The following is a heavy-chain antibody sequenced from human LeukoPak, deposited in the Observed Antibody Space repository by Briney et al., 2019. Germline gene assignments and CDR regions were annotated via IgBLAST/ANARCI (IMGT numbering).Heavy chain of an antibody. CDR3: ARVLFFDPLDAFDI. CDR1: GGSISSGGYS. V-gene: IGHV4-30-4*07. Sequence: SETLSLTCAVSGGSISSGGYSWSWIRQPPGKGLEWIGYIYYSGSTYYNPSLKSRVTISVDTSKNQFSLKLSSVTAADTAVYYCARVLFFDPLDAFDIWGQGTMVTVSS. J-gene: IGHJ3*02. D-gene: IGHD3-16*01. CDR2: IYYSGST.